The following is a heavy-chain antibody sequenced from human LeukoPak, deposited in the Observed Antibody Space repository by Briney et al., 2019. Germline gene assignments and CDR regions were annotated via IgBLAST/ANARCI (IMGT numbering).Heavy chain of an antibody. J-gene: IGHJ6*02. CDR1: GFTFSSYA. V-gene: IGHV3-23*01. Sequence: GGSLRLSCAASGFTFSSYAMSWVRQAPGKGLEWVSAISGSGGSTYYADSVKGRFTISRDNSKNTLYLQMNSLRAEDTAVYYCAKDAVVAATIYYYYYYCMDVWGQGTTVTVSS. D-gene: IGHD2-15*01. CDR2: ISGSGGST. CDR3: AKDAVVAATIYYYYYYCMDV.